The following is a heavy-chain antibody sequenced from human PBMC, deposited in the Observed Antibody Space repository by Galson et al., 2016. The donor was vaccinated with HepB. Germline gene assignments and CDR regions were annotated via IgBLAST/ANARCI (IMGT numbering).Heavy chain of an antibody. CDR2: ISSSSTYI. V-gene: IGHV3-21*01. J-gene: IGHJ4*02. Sequence: SLRLSCAASGFTFSTSGMNWVRQAPGKGLEWVSSISSSSTYISYADSVKGRFTVSRDNAKNSLYLQMNSLRAEDTAVYYCARPPRDWGQGTLATVSS. CDR1: GFTFSTSG. CDR3: ARPPRD.